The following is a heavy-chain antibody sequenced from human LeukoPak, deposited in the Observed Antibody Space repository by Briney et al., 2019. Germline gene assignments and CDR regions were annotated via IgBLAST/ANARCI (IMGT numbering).Heavy chain of an antibody. CDR3: AKGLSITMIVVVTQGYFDY. Sequence: GGSLRLSCAASGFTFSSYAMSWVRQAPGKGLEWVSAISGSGGSTYYADSVKGRFTISRDNSKNTLYLQMNSLRAEDTAVYYCAKGLSITMIVVVTQGYFDYGGQGTLVSVSS. V-gene: IGHV3-23*01. CDR1: GFTFSSYA. CDR2: ISGSGGST. J-gene: IGHJ4*02. D-gene: IGHD3-22*01.